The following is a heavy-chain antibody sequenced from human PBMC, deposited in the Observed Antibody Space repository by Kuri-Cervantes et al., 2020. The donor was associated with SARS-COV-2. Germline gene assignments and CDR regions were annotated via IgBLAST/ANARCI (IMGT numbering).Heavy chain of an antibody. Sequence: GESLKISCSASGFTFSSYAMHWVRQAPGKGLEYVSAISSNGGSTYYEDSVKGRFTISRDNSKNTLYLQMSSLRAEDTAVYYCVNAWNSLMRGYWGQGTLVTVSS. CDR2: ISSNGGST. CDR1: GFTFSSYA. J-gene: IGHJ4*02. D-gene: IGHD1-1*01. CDR3: VNAWNSLMRGY. V-gene: IGHV3-64D*06.